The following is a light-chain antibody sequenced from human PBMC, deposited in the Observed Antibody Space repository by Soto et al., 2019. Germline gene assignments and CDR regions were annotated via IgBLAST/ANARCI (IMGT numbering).Light chain of an antibody. Sequence: DIQLTQSPSFLSASVGDRVTVTCRASQGISSYLARYQQKPGKAPELLISVASTLQSGVPSRFSGSGSGTEFTLTISSLQPEDVATYYCQQLNSYPLTFGGGTKVEI. J-gene: IGKJ4*01. CDR2: VAS. V-gene: IGKV1-9*01. CDR1: QGISSY. CDR3: QQLNSYPLT.